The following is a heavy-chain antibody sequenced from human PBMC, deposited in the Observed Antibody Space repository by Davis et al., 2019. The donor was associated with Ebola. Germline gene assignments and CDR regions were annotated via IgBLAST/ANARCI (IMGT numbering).Heavy chain of an antibody. D-gene: IGHD6-19*01. CDR2: ISSSSSYI. CDR1: GFTFSSYS. CDR3: ARDVSSGWRYHFDY. Sequence: PGGSLRLSCAASGFTFSSYSMNWVRQAPGKGLEWVSSISSSSSYIYYADSVKGRFTISRDNAKNSLYLQMNSLRAEDTAVYYCARDVSSGWRYHFDYWGQGTLVTVSS. V-gene: IGHV3-21*01. J-gene: IGHJ4*02.